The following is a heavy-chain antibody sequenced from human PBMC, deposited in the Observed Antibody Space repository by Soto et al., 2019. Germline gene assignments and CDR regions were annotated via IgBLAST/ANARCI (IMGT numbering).Heavy chain of an antibody. Sequence: ASVKVSCKDSGGTFRSYAISWVRKAPGQGLECMGGIIPIFGTANYAQKFQGRVTITAXXXXSXXXMXLXXLRXDXTAVYYCEKALTMASPMGYDPGGQGTQVTVSS. CDR1: GGTFRSYA. J-gene: IGHJ5*02. V-gene: IGHV1-69*13. CDR3: EKALTMASPMGYDP. D-gene: IGHD3-10*01. CDR2: IIPIFGTA.